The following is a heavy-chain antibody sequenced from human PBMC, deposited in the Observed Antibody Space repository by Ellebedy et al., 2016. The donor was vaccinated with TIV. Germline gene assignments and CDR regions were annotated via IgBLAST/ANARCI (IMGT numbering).Heavy chain of an antibody. CDR1: GGSISSYY. CDR3: ARDGGNDFDY. CDR2: IYYSGST. Sequence: SETLSLTXTVSGGSISSYYWSWIRQPPGKGLEWIGYIYYSGSTNYNPSLKSRVTISVDTSKNQFSLKLSSVTAADTAVYYCARDGGNDFDYWGQGTLVTVSS. D-gene: IGHD4-23*01. V-gene: IGHV4-59*13. J-gene: IGHJ4*02.